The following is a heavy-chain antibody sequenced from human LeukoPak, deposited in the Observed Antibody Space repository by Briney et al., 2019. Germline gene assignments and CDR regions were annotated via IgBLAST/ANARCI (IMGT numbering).Heavy chain of an antibody. CDR1: GFTFSSYG. Sequence: KPGGSLRLSCAASGFTFSSYGMSWVRQAPGKGLEWIGTIYYSGTTYYNPSLKSRVTFSVDTSKNQFSLNMRFVTAADTAVYYCARVAHDLYPYYFDYWGQGTLVTVSS. J-gene: IGHJ4*02. CDR3: ARVAHDLYPYYFDY. CDR2: IYYSGTT. V-gene: IGHV4-39*07. D-gene: IGHD5/OR15-5a*01.